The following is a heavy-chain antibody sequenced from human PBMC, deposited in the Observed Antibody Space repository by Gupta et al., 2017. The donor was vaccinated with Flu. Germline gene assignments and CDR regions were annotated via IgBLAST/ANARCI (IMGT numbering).Heavy chain of an antibody. Sequence: QVQLVESGGGLVKPGGSLRLSCAASGFTFSDYYMSWIRQAPGKGLEGVADISSSGSTIYYADSVKGRFTISRDNAKNSLDLQMNSLRAEDTAVYYCARDSGYDFWDYGMDVGGQGTTVTVSS. CDR3: ARDSGYDFWDYGMDV. CDR2: ISSSGSTI. D-gene: IGHD5-12*01. J-gene: IGHJ6*02. V-gene: IGHV3-11*01. CDR1: GFTFSDYY.